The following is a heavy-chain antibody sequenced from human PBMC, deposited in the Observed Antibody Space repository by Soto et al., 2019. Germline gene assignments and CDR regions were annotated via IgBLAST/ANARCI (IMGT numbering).Heavy chain of an antibody. J-gene: IGHJ4*02. CDR3: AKGAPSMLSYCSSTSCDQFDY. CDR2: ISGSGGST. V-gene: IGHV3-23*01. D-gene: IGHD2-2*01. Sequence: PGGALRPSCAAPWFSFCSYAMSWVRPGPREGVGWVSAISGSGGSTYYADSVKGRFTISRDNSKNTLYLQMNSLRAEDTAVYYCAKGAPSMLSYCSSTSCDQFDYWGQGTLVTVSS. CDR1: WFSFCSYA.